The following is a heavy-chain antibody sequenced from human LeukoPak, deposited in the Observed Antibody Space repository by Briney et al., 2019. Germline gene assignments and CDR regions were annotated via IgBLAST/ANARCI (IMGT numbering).Heavy chain of an antibody. J-gene: IGHJ5*02. CDR1: GFTFSSYS. D-gene: IGHD6-19*01. CDR2: ISSSSSYT. Sequence: GSLRLSCAASGFTFSSYSMNWVRQAPGKGLEWVSSISSSSSYTYYADSVKGRFTISRDNAKDSLYLQMNSLRAEDTAVYYCASFAIQWLVPWGQGTLVTVSS. V-gene: IGHV3-21*01. CDR3: ASFAIQWLVP.